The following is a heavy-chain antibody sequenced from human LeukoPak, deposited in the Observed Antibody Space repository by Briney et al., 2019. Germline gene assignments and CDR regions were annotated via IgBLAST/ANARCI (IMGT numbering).Heavy chain of an antibody. CDR1: GFSLSTSGVG. J-gene: IGHJ4*02. V-gene: IGHV2-5*01. CDR2: IYWNDDK. D-gene: IGHD6-6*01. CDR3: AHMDSSSSFGGLYFDY. Sequence: SGPTLVNPTQTLTLTCTFSGFSLSTSGVGVGWIRQPPGKALEWLALIYWNDDKRYSPSLKSRLTITKDTSKNQVVLTMTNMGPVDTATYYCAHMDSSSSFGGLYFDYWGQGTLVTVSS.